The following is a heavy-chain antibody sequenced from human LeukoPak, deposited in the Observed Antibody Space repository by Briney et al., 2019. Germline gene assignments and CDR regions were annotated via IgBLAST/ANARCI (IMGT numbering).Heavy chain of an antibody. CDR2: ITSSSSSM. V-gene: IGHV3-21*01. CDR1: GFTVSSNY. CDR3: ARDLAWGGY. J-gene: IGHJ4*02. D-gene: IGHD7-27*01. Sequence: GGSLRLSCAASGFTVSSNYMSWVRQAPGKGLEWVSSITSSSSSMYSADSVKGRLTISRDNAKNSLYLQMNSLRAEDTAVYYCARDLAWGGYWGQGTLVTVSS.